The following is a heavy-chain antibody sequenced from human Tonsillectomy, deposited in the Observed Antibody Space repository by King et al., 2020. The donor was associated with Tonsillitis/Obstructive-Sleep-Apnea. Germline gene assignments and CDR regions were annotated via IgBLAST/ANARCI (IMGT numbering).Heavy chain of an antibody. CDR2: ISAFNGNT. Sequence: VQLVESGAEVKKPGASVNVSCKASGYTFTSYGISWVRQAPGQGLEWMGWISAFNGNTNYAQKVQGRVTMTTETSTSIAYMELRSLRFDDTVVYYCARGGGISALDIWGQGTMVTVSS. J-gene: IGHJ3*02. CDR1: GYTFTSYG. V-gene: IGHV1-18*01. D-gene: IGHD2-15*01. CDR3: ARGGGISALDI.